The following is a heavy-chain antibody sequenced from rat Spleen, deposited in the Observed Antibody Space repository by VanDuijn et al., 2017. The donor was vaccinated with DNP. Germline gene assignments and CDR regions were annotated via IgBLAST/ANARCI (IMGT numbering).Heavy chain of an antibody. CDR3: TRDGSPYYSSYMDVMDA. CDR1: EFSLTDYS. D-gene: IGHD1-2*01. J-gene: IGHJ4*01. CDR2: MWSGGTT. V-gene: IGHV2S63*01. Sequence: EVQLKESGPGLVQPSQTLSLTCTVSEFSLTDYSIHWVRQPPGKGLEWMGVMWSGGTTAYNSALKSRLSISRDTSKSQVFLKMNSLQTEDTAIYYCTRDGSPYYSSYMDVMDAWGRGAQSLSPQ.